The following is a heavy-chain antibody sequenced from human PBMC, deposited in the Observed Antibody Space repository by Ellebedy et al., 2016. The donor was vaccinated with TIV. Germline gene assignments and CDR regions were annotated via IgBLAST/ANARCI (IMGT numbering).Heavy chain of an antibody. CDR3: ARDLTVAGTFQPEGN. CDR1: GFSLTGSD. CDR2: SGAAGDT. D-gene: IGHD6-19*01. J-gene: IGHJ4*02. V-gene: IGHV3-13*01. Sequence: GESLKISCAASGFSLTGSDLHWVRRPAGKGLEWVSASGAAGDTYYPDSVKGRFTISRDNSKNTLYLQMNSLRAEDTAIYYCARDLTVAGTFQPEGNWGQGTLVTVSS.